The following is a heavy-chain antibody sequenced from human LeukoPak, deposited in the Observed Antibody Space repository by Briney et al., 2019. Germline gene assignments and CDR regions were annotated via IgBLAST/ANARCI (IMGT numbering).Heavy chain of an antibody. J-gene: IGHJ3*02. V-gene: IGHV1-18*01. CDR2: ISAYNGNT. D-gene: IGHD3-22*01. CDR1: GYTFTSYG. Sequence: ASVKVSCKASGYTFTSYGISWVRQAPGQGLEWMGWISAYNGNTNYAQKFQGRVTMTTDTSTSTAYMELTSLRSDDAALYYCARDRVTMIVVVGLSNAFDIWGQWTMVTVSS. CDR3: ARDRVTMIVVVGLSNAFDI.